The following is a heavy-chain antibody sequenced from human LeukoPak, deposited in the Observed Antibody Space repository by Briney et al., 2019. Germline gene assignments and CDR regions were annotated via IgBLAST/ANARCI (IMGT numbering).Heavy chain of an antibody. CDR2: LNPITGAT. Sequence: ASVKVSCKASGYTFADYYLYWVRQAPGQGLEWMGWLNPITGATKYAQQFQGRLTLTRDTSISTAYMDLSRLKSDDTAVYYCARDHRRAYPVYDIPADGGRGPLVTVSS. V-gene: IGHV1-2*02. D-gene: IGHD5/OR15-5a*01. J-gene: IGHJ4*02. CDR1: GYTFADYY. CDR3: ARDHRRAYPVYDIPAD.